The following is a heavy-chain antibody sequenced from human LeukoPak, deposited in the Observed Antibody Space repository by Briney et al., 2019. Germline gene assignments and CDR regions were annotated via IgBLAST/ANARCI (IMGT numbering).Heavy chain of an antibody. D-gene: IGHD3-10*01. V-gene: IGHV5-51*01. CDR3: ARHEERDMVRGVNIDY. Sequence: GESLKISCKGSGYSFTGYWIAWVRQMPGKGLEWMGIIYPGDSDTRYSPSFQGQVTISADKSISTAYLQWSGLKASDTAMYYCARHEERDMVRGVNIDYWGQGTLVTVSS. CDR2: IYPGDSDT. CDR1: GYSFTGYW. J-gene: IGHJ4*02.